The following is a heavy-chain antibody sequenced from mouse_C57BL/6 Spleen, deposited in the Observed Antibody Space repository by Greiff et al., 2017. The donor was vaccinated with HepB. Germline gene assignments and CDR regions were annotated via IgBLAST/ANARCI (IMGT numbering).Heavy chain of an antibody. CDR2: INPNYGTT. Sequence: EVQLQESGPELVKPGASVKISCKASGYSFTDYNMNWVKQSNGKSLEWIGVINPNYGTTSYNQKFKGKATLTVDQSSSTAYMQLNSLTSEDSAVYYCAREGYGSSFYAMDYWGQGTSVTVSS. D-gene: IGHD1-1*01. V-gene: IGHV1-39*01. J-gene: IGHJ4*01. CDR1: GYSFTDYN. CDR3: AREGYGSSFYAMDY.